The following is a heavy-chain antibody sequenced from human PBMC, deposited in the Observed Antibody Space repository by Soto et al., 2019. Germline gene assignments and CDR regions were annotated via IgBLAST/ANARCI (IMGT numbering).Heavy chain of an antibody. CDR3: ARGAIVAVPAALSSYHDYTNYRFDS. V-gene: IGHV1-69*01. J-gene: IGHJ4*02. CDR1: GGSFSDFA. CDR2: ITPMFAAP. Sequence: QVQLAQSGAEMTKPGSSVKVSCRASGGSFSDFAFSWVRQAPGQGLEWMGGITPMFAAPKYAKRLQDRVTITADESTNTVYLALNSLTSEDTAIYYCARGAIVAVPAALSSYHDYTNYRFDSWGQGTLVTVSS. D-gene: IGHD2-15*01.